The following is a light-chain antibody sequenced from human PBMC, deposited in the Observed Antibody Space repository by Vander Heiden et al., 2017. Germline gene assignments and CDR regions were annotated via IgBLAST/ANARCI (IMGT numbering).Light chain of an antibody. CDR1: QSISNY. Sequence: DIQMTQCPSSLSASVGDRVTITCRASQSISNYLNWYQQKPGKAPKLLIYAASNLQSGVPSRFSGSGSGTDFTLTISSLQPEDFATYFCQQSFTIPVTFGQGTKVEIK. CDR2: AAS. V-gene: IGKV1-39*01. CDR3: QQSFTIPVT. J-gene: IGKJ1*01.